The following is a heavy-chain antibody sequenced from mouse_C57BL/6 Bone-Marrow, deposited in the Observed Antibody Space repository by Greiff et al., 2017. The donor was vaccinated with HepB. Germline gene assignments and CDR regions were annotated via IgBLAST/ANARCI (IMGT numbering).Heavy chain of an antibody. CDR1: GFNIKDDY. Sequence: EVQLQQSGAELVRPGASVKLSCTASGFNIKDDYMHWVKQRPEQGLEWIGWIDPENGDTEYASKFQGKATITADTSSNTAYLQLSSLTSEDTAVYYCTTYSYGSPLDYWGQGTTLTVSS. J-gene: IGHJ2*01. V-gene: IGHV14-4*01. CDR2: IDPENGDT. CDR3: TTYSYGSPLDY. D-gene: IGHD1-1*01.